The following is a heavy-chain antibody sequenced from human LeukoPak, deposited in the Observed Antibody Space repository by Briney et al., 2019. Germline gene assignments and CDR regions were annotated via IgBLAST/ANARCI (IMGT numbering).Heavy chain of an antibody. D-gene: IGHD2-2*01. V-gene: IGHV3-48*01. CDR3: AKDLPPYIVVVPAAIDAFDI. J-gene: IGHJ3*02. CDR2: ITGHSSTI. Sequence: GGSLRLSCAASGFTFSSYSMNWVRQAPGKGLEWVSYITGHSSTIYYADSMKDRFTISRDNSKNTLYLQMNSLRAEDTAVYYCAKDLPPYIVVVPAAIDAFDIWGQGTMVTVSS. CDR1: GFTFSSYS.